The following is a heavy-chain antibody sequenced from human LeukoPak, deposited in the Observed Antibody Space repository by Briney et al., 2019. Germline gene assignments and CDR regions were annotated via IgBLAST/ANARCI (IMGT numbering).Heavy chain of an antibody. J-gene: IGHJ4*02. V-gene: IGHV3-48*04. CDR1: GFTFDTYS. CDR2: ISNSATTI. D-gene: IGHD2-2*01. Sequence: GGSLRLSCAASGFTFDTYSMNWVRQAPGEGLEWVSYISNSATTIHYADSVKGRFTISRDNAKKSLYLQMDSLRAEDTAVYYCARDTRGESDYWGQGTLVTVSS. CDR3: ARDTRGESDY.